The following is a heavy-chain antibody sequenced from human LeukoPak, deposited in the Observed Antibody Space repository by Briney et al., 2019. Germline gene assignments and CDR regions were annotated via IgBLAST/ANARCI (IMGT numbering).Heavy chain of an antibody. D-gene: IGHD7-27*01. CDR1: GGTFSSYA. V-gene: IGHV1-69*05. J-gene: IGHJ4*02. CDR3: AREVNWGYDVYFDY. Sequence: ASVKVSCKASGGTFSSYAVSWVRQAPGQGLEWMGRIIPIFGTANYAQKFQGRATITTDESTSTAYMELSSLRSEDTAVYYCAREVNWGYDVYFDYWGQGTLVTVSS. CDR2: IIPIFGTA.